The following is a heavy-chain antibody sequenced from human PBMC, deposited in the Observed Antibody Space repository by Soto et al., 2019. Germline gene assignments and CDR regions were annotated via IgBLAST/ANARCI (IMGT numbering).Heavy chain of an antibody. D-gene: IGHD5-12*01. CDR3: AKVGWWYSGYDPVRPRAFDI. J-gene: IGHJ3*02. V-gene: IGHV3-23*01. CDR1: GFTFSSYA. CDR2: ISGSGGST. Sequence: GGSLRLSCAASGFTFSSYAMSWVRQAPGKGLEWVSAISGSGGSTYYADSVKGRFTISRDNSKNTLYLQMNSLRAEDTAVYYCAKVGWWYSGYDPVRPRAFDIWGQGTMVTVSS.